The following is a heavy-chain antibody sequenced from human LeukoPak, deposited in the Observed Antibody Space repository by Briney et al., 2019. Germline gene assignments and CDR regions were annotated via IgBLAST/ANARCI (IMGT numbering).Heavy chain of an antibody. J-gene: IGHJ4*02. CDR2: ISSSSSTI. Sequence: GGSLRLSCAASGFTFSSYTMSWVRQAPGKGLEWVSYISSSSSTIYYADSVKGRFTISRDNSKNTLYLQMNSLRAEDTAVYYCAKVIGGYSFVDYWGQGTLVTVSS. CDR1: GFTFSSYT. V-gene: IGHV3-48*01. D-gene: IGHD5-18*01. CDR3: AKVIGGYSFVDY.